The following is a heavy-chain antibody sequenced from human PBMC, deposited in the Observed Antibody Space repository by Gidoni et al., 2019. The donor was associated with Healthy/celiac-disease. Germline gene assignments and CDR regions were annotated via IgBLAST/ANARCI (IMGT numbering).Heavy chain of an antibody. Sequence: EVQLLESGGGLVQPGGSLRLSCAASGFTFSSYAMSWVRQAPGKGLEWVSAIRGSGGSTYYADSVKGRFTISRDNSKNTLYLQMNSLRAEDTAVYYCAKDQCGGSCYSNFDYWGQGTLVTVSS. J-gene: IGHJ4*02. CDR2: IRGSGGST. V-gene: IGHV3-23*01. CDR1: GFTFSSYA. CDR3: AKDQCGGSCYSNFDY. D-gene: IGHD2-15*01.